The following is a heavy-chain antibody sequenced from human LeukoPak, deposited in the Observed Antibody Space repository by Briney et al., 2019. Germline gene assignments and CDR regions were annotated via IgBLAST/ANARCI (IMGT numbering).Heavy chain of an antibody. CDR2: INHSGST. Sequence: SETLSLTCAVYGGFFSGYYWSWIRQPPGKGLEWIGEINHSGSTNYNPSLKSRVTISVDTSKNQFSLKLSSVTAADTAVYYRARKLGRYCSGGSCRGNAFDIWGQGTMVTVSS. V-gene: IGHV4-34*01. CDR1: GGFFSGYY. CDR3: ARKLGRYCSGGSCRGNAFDI. D-gene: IGHD2-15*01. J-gene: IGHJ3*02.